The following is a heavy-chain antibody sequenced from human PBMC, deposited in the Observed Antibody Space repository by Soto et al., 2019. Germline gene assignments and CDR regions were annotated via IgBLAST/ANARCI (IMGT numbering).Heavy chain of an antibody. Sequence: PGGSLRLSCAVSGFTFSSYGMHWVRQAPGKGLELVGVISYDGSNKYYADSVKGRFTISRDNTKNTLYLQMNSLRAEDTAVYYFAIDTSYFYDSIGYYTAYYYYGMDVWGQGTTVTVSS. V-gene: IGHV3-30*03. CDR3: AIDTSYFYDSIGYYTAYYYYGMDV. J-gene: IGHJ6*02. CDR1: GFTFSSYG. D-gene: IGHD3-22*01. CDR2: ISYDGSNK.